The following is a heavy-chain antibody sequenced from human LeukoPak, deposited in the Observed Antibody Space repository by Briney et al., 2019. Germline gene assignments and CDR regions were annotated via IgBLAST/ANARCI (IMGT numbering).Heavy chain of an antibody. CDR2: INPNSGGT. CDR1: GFTFNGYY. CDR3: ARVWGSGSTARYYYYGMDV. D-gene: IGHD3-10*01. V-gene: IGHV1-2*02. Sequence: ASVKVSCKASGFTFNGYYMHRVRQAPGQGLEWMGWINPNSGGTNYAQKFQGRVTMTRDTSISTAYMELSRLRSDDTAVYYCARVWGSGSTARYYYYGMDVWGQGTTVTVSS. J-gene: IGHJ6*02.